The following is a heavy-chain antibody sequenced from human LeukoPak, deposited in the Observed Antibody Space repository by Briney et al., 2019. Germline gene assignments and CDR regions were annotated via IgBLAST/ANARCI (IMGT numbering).Heavy chain of an antibody. CDR3: ATRMIEYCSSTSCSLDDY. V-gene: IGHV3-23*01. D-gene: IGHD2-2*01. J-gene: IGHJ4*02. CDR1: GGSISSYY. CDR2: ISGSGGST. Sequence: PSETLSLTCTVSGGSISSYYWSWVRQAPGKGLEWVSAISGSGGSTYYADSVKGRFTISRDNSKNTLYLQMNSLRAEDTAVYYCATRMIEYCSSTSCSLDDYWGQGTLVTVSS.